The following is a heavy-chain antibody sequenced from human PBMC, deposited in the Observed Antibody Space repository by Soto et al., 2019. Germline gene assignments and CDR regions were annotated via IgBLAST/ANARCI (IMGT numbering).Heavy chain of an antibody. D-gene: IGHD3-3*01. Sequence: QAQLVQSGAEMKKPGASVKVSCKASGYTFRNYGITWVRQAPGQGLEWMGWISAYDGHSNYAKNLQGRVTMTTDTSTNTAYMELRSLSSDDTAVYYCARDEGFLRSWGQGTLVAVSS. J-gene: IGHJ5*02. CDR3: ARDEGFLRS. V-gene: IGHV1-18*01. CDR2: ISAYDGHS. CDR1: GYTFRNYG.